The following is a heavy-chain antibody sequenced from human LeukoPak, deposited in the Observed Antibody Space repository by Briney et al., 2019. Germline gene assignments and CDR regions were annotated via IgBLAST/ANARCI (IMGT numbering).Heavy chain of an antibody. Sequence: GGSLRLSCAASGFTFSSYAMSWVRQAPGKGLEWVSAISGSGGSTYYADSVKGRFTISRDNSKKTLYLQMNSLRAEDSAVYYCAKHTGIAVAGTSYFDYWGQGTQVTVSS. J-gene: IGHJ4*02. CDR3: AKHTGIAVAGTSYFDY. D-gene: IGHD6-19*01. CDR1: GFTFSSYA. CDR2: ISGSGGST. V-gene: IGHV3-23*01.